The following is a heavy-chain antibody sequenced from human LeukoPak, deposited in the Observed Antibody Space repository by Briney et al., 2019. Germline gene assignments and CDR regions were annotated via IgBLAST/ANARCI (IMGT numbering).Heavy chain of an antibody. V-gene: IGHV1-2*02. J-gene: IGHJ4*02. CDR2: INPNSGGT. CDR3: ARETSEVDY. Sequence: ASVTVSCKASGYTFTGYFMHWVRQAPGQGVEWMGWINPNSGGTNYAQKFQGRVTMTRDTSISTAYMELSRLRSDDTTVYYCARETSEVDYWGQGTLVTVSS. CDR1: GYTFTGYF.